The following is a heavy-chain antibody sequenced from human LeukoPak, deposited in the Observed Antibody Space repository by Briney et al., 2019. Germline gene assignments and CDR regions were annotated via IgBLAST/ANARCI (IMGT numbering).Heavy chain of an antibody. CDR3: ARGRIAAAGTGWFDP. CDR2: IWYDGSNK. CDR1: GFTFSSYA. D-gene: IGHD6-13*01. Sequence: GGSLRLSCAASGFTFSSYAMSWVRQAPGKGLEWVAVIWYDGSNKYYADSVKGRFTISRDNSKNTLYLQMNSLRAEDTAVYYCARGRIAAAGTGWFDPWGQGTLDTVSS. V-gene: IGHV3-33*08. J-gene: IGHJ5*02.